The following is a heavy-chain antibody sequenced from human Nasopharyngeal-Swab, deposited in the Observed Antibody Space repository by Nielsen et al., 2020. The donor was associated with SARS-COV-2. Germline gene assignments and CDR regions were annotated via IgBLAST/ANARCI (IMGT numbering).Heavy chain of an antibody. CDR2: INPSGGST. D-gene: IGHD3-22*01. CDR3: ARGFLATMIVVAYPYYYYYMDV. Sequence: ASVTVSCKASGYTFTNYYMHWVRQAPGQGLELMGIINPSGGSTSYAQKFQGRVTMTRNTSISTAYMELSSLRSEDTAVYYCARGFLATMIVVAYPYYYYYMDVWGKGTTVTVSS. J-gene: IGHJ6*03. V-gene: IGHV1-46*01. CDR1: GYTFTNYY.